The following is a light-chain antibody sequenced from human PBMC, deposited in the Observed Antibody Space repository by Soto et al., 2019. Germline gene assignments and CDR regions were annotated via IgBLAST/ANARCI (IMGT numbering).Light chain of an antibody. Sequence: EIVLTQSPGTLSLSPGERATLSCRAIQSVSSSYLAWYQQKPGQAPRLLIYVASSRATGITDRFSGSGSGTDFTLTIIRLEPADFAVYYCQQYGSSALTFGGGTKVEIK. V-gene: IGKV3-20*01. J-gene: IGKJ4*01. CDR3: QQYGSSALT. CDR1: QSVSSSY. CDR2: VAS.